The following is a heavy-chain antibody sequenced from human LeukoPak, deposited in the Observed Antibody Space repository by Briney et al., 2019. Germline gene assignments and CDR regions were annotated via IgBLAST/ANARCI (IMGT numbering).Heavy chain of an antibody. D-gene: IGHD3-10*01. Sequence: GGTLRLSCAASGFTFSSYGMSWVRQAPGKGLEWVSGISGSGGSTYYADSVKGRFTISRDNSKNTLYLQMNSLRAEDTAVYYCAKDNYGSSVYWGQGTLVTVSS. CDR1: GFTFSSYG. CDR3: AKDNYGSSVY. V-gene: IGHV3-23*01. J-gene: IGHJ4*02. CDR2: ISGSGGST.